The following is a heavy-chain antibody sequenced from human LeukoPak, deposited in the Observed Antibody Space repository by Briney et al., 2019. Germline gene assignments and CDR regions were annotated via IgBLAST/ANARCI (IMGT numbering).Heavy chain of an antibody. CDR1: GGSISSSNW. V-gene: IGHV4-4*02. CDR3: ARLGGRGYCSSSSCRGNWFDP. J-gene: IGHJ5*02. CDR2: IYHSGST. Sequence: SGTLSLTCAVSGGSISSSNWWSWVRQPPWKGLEWIGEIYHSGSTNSNPSLKSRVTISVDKSKNRFSLKLSSVTAADTAVYYCARLGGRGYCSSSSCRGNWFDPWGQGTLVTVSS. D-gene: IGHD2-15*01.